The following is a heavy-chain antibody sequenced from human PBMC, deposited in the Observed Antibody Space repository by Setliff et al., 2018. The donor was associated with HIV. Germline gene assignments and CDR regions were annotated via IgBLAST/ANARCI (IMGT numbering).Heavy chain of an antibody. CDR1: GGSISSNSYY. Sequence: SETLSLTCTVSGGSISSNSYYWGWFRQPPGKGLEWIGSIYYSGSTYYTPSLKRRVTTSVDTSKKQFSLRLTSVTAADTAVYYCARGVRDNSGWSSYYFDYWGQGTLVTVSS. CDR2: IYYSGST. CDR3: ARGVRDNSGWSSYYFDY. J-gene: IGHJ4*02. D-gene: IGHD6-19*01. V-gene: IGHV4-39*07.